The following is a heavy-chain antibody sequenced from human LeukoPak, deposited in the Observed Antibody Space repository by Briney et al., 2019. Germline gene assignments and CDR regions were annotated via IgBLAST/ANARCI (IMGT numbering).Heavy chain of an antibody. V-gene: IGHV4-61*02. J-gene: IGHJ4*02. CDR1: GGSISSSSYS. Sequence: PSETLSLTCTVSGGSISSSSYSWNWIRQPAGKGLEWIGRIFPSGTTKYHPPLKSRVTMSVDTSKNHFSLKLTSVTAADTAVYYCAREGGGFDYWGQGTLVTVSS. D-gene: IGHD3-16*01. CDR2: IFPSGTT. CDR3: AREGGGFDY.